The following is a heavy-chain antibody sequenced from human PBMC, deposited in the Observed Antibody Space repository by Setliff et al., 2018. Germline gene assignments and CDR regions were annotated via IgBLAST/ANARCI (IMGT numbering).Heavy chain of an antibody. CDR3: ARRYYDFWSGRYEYYFDY. D-gene: IGHD3-3*01. CDR1: GGTFSSYV. Sequence: SVKVSCKASGGTFSSYVISWVREAPGQGLEWMGGIIPMFGTNYAQKFQGRVTITADESTSTAYMELSSLRSEDTAVYYCARRYYDFWSGRYEYYFDYWGQGTLVTVSS. CDR2: IIPMFGT. J-gene: IGHJ4*02. V-gene: IGHV1-69*13.